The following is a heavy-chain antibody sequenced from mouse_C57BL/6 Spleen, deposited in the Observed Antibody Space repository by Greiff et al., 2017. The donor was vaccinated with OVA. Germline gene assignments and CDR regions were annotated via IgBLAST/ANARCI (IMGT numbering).Heavy chain of an antibody. CDR3: ARSTAQATYYFDY. D-gene: IGHD3-2*02. CDR2: IYPGSGST. V-gene: IGHV1-55*01. J-gene: IGHJ2*01. CDR1: GYTFTSYW. Sequence: QVQLQQPGAEPVKPGASVKMSCKASGYTFTSYWITWVKQRPGQGLEWIGDIYPGSGSTNYNEKFKSKATLTVDTSSSTAYMQLSSLTSEDSAVYYCARSTAQATYYFDYWGQGTTLTVSS.